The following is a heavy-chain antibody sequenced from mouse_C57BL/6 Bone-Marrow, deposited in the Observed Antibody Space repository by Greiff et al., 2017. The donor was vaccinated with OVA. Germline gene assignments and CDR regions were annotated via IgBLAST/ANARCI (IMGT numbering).Heavy chain of an antibody. CDR1: GYTFTSYW. Sequence: QVQLQQPGAELVKPGASVKLSCKASGYTFTSYWMHWVKQRPGRGLEWIGRIDPNSGGTKYNEKFKSKATLTVDKPSSTAYMQLSSLTSEDSAVYYCARFSTTVVATGNYYFDYWGQGTTLTVSS. CDR3: ARFSTTVVATGNYYFDY. CDR2: IDPNSGGT. V-gene: IGHV1-72*01. D-gene: IGHD1-1*01. J-gene: IGHJ2*01.